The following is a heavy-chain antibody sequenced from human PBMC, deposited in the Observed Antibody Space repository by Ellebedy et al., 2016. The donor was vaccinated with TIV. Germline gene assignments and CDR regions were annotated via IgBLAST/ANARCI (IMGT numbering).Heavy chain of an antibody. J-gene: IGHJ4*02. V-gene: IGHV3-74*01. CDR2: INSDGGTT. CDR3: ARARTSASDSVESYPHY. D-gene: IGHD2-2*01. Sequence: GESLKISCAASGFTFSSYWMHWVRQAPGKGLVWVSRINSDGGTTGYADSVKGRITISRDNAKNTLFLQMNSLRAEDTAVYYCARARTSASDSVESYPHYWGQGTLVTVSS. CDR1: GFTFSSYW.